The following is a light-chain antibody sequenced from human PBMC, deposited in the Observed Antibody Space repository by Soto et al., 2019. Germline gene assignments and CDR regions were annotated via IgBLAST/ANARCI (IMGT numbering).Light chain of an antibody. CDR2: YDD. CDR1: SSNIGNNA. CDR3: AAWYDSLNGQV. V-gene: IGLV1-36*01. Sequence: QSVLTQPPSVSEAPRQRVTISCSGSSSNIGNNAVNWYQQLPGKAPKLLIYYDDLLPSGVSDRFSGCKSGTSASLAISGRQSEDEADYYCAAWYDSLNGQVFGGGTKLTVL. J-gene: IGLJ2*01.